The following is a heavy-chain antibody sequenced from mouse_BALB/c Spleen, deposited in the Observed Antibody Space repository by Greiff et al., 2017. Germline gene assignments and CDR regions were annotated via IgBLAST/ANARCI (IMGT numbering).Heavy chain of an antibody. J-gene: IGHJ2*01. V-gene: IGHV1S56*01. CDR2: IYPGNVNT. CDR3: ARGDGYYVYFDY. Sequence: QVHVKQSGPELVKPGASVRISCKASGYTFTSYYIHWVKQRPGQGLEWIGWIYPGNVNTKYNEKFKGKATLTADKSSSTAYMRLSSLTSEDSAVYFCARGDGYYVYFDYWGQGTTLTVSS. CDR1: GYTFTSYY. D-gene: IGHD2-3*01.